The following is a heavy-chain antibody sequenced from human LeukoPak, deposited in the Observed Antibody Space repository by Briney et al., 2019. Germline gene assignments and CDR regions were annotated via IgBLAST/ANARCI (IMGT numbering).Heavy chain of an antibody. CDR3: ARAYCYDSSGYYYGFDY. D-gene: IGHD3-22*01. J-gene: IGHJ4*02. Sequence: SETLSLTCAVYGGSFSGYYWSWIRQPPGKGLEWIGEINHSGSTNYNPSLKSRVTISVDTSKNQFSLKLSSVTAADTAVYYCARAYCYDSSGYYYGFDYWGQGTLVTVSS. CDR2: INHSGST. CDR1: GGSFSGYY. V-gene: IGHV4-34*01.